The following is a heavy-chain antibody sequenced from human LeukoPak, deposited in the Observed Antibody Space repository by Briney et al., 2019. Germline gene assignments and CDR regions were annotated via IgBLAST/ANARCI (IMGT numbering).Heavy chain of an antibody. CDR3: ARAQRRIQLWLPSYYYMDV. Sequence: PSETLSLTCTVSGGSISSGSYYWSWIRQPAGKGLEWIGRIYTSGSTNYNPSLKSRVTISVDTSKNQFSLKLSSVTAADTAVYYCARAQRRIQLWLPSYYYMDVWGKGTTVTVSS. D-gene: IGHD5-18*01. V-gene: IGHV4-61*02. CDR2: IYTSGST. J-gene: IGHJ6*03. CDR1: GGSISSGSYY.